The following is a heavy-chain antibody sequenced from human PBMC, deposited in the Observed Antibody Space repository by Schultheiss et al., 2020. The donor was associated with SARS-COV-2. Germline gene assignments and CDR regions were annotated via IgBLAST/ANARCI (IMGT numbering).Heavy chain of an antibody. CDR3: ARLSIVGSSGWYGGWFDP. CDR1: GYSFTSYW. V-gene: IGHV5-10-1*01. Sequence: GGSLRLSCKGSGYSFTSYWISWVRQMPGKGLEWMGRIDPSDSYTNYSPSFQGHVTISADKSISTAYLQWSSLKASDTAMYYCARLSIVGSSGWYGGWFDPWGQGTLVTVSS. CDR2: IDPSDSYT. D-gene: IGHD6-19*01. J-gene: IGHJ5*02.